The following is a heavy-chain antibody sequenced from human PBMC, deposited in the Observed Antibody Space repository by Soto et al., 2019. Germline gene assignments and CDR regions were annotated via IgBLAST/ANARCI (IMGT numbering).Heavy chain of an antibody. CDR1: GFTFSSYS. Sequence: GGSLRLSCAASGFTFSSYSMNWVRQAPGKGLEWVSYISSSSSTIYYADSVKGRFTISRDNAKNSLYLQMNSLRAEDTAVYYCARDHSYYYGSGSYRPIRGWWYYMDVWGKGTTVTVSS. CDR2: ISSSSSTI. D-gene: IGHD3-10*01. CDR3: ARDHSYYYGSGSYRPIRGWWYYMDV. J-gene: IGHJ6*03. V-gene: IGHV3-48*01.